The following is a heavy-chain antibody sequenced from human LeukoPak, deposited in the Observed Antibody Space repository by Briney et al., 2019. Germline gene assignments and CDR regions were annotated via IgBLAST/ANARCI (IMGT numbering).Heavy chain of an antibody. CDR1: GFTVSSNY. CDR3: ARDASPYCSSTSCYAH. D-gene: IGHD2-2*01. Sequence: GGSLRLSCAASGFTVSSNYMSWVRQAPGKGLEWVSVIYSGGSTYYADSVKGRFTISRDNSKNTLYLQMNSLRAEDTAVYYCARDASPYCSSTSCYAHWGQGTLVTASS. V-gene: IGHV3-66*01. CDR2: IYSGGST. J-gene: IGHJ4*02.